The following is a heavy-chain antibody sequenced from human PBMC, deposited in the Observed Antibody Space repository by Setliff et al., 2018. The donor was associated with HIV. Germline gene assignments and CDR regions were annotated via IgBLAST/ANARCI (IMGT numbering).Heavy chain of an antibody. CDR2: VYHSGTT. D-gene: IGHD3-3*01. Sequence: PSETLSLTCAVSGYSIGTAYYWGWIRQPPGKGLEWIGSVYHSGTTYYNPSLRSRVTISVDMSNNQFSLKVTSVTAADTAVYYCMRGRSITIFGVAYFDFWGQGTQVTVSS. V-gene: IGHV4-38-2*01. CDR1: GYSIGTAYY. CDR3: MRGRSITIFGVAYFDF. J-gene: IGHJ4*02.